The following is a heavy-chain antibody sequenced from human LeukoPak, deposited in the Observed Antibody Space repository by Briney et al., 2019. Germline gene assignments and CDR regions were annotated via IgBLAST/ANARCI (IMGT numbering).Heavy chain of an antibody. V-gene: IGHV4-31*03. D-gene: IGHD2-2*01. J-gene: IGHJ6*02. CDR2: IYYSGST. CDR1: GGSISSGGYY. CDR3: ARDLPGYCSSTSCYHAGMDV. Sequence: SQTLSLTCTVSGGSISSGGYYWSWIRQHPGKGLEWIGYIYYSGSTYYNPSLKSRVTISVDTSKNQFSLKLSSVTAADTAVYYCARDLPGYCSSTSCYHAGMDVWGQGATVTVSS.